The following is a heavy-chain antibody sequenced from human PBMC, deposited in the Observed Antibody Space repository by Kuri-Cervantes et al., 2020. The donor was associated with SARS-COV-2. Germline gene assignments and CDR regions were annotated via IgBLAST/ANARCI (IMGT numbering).Heavy chain of an antibody. V-gene: IGHV3-7*04. CDR1: GFTFSSYW. Sequence: GESLKISCAASGFTFSSYWMSWVRQAPGKGLEWVANIKQDGSEKYYVDSVKGRFTISRDNAKNSLYLQMNSLRAEDTAVYYCARAVLGVVAYFDYWGQETLVTVSS. CDR3: ARAVLGVVAYFDY. CDR2: IKQDGSEK. J-gene: IGHJ4*02. D-gene: IGHD3-3*01.